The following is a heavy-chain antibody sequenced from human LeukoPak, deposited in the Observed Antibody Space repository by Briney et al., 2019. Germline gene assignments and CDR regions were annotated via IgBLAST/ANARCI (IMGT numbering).Heavy chain of an antibody. D-gene: IGHD3-22*01. Sequence: ASVKVSCKASGYIFTNYAISWVRQAPGQGLEWMAWINTNTGNPTYARGFTGRFVFSSDTSVSTAYLQISSLKPEDTAVYYCCLQSYYASDGRGYWGQGTLVTVSS. J-gene: IGHJ4*02. V-gene: IGHV7-4-1*02. CDR2: INTNTGNP. CDR3: CLQSYYASDGRGY. CDR1: GYIFTNYA.